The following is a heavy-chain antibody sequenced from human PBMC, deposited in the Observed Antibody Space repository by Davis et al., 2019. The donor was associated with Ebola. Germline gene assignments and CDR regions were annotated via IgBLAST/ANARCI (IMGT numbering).Heavy chain of an antibody. J-gene: IGHJ4*02. CDR1: GGSFSGYY. Sequence: PGGSLRLSCAVYGGSFSGYYWTWIRQPPGKGLEWIGEINHSGSANYNPSLKSRVTISVDTSTNQFSLKLSSVTAADTAVYYCARGGSYRPYYFDFWGQGTLVTVSS. V-gene: IGHV4-34*01. CDR3: ARGGSYRPYYFDF. D-gene: IGHD3-16*02. CDR2: INHSGSA.